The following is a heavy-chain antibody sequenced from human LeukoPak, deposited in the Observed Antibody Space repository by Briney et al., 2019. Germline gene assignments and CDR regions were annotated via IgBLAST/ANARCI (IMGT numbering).Heavy chain of an antibody. J-gene: IGHJ4*02. CDR1: GFTFSTYW. CDR2: IKQDGSEK. D-gene: IGHD3-10*01. CDR3: ARDSKLLWFGELFGY. V-gene: IGHV3-7*01. Sequence: GGSLRLSCAASGFTFSTYWMSWVRQAPGKGLEWVANIKQDGSEKYYVDSVKGRFTISRDNAKNSLYLQMNSLRAEDTAVYYCARDSKLLWFGELFGYWGQGTLVTVSS.